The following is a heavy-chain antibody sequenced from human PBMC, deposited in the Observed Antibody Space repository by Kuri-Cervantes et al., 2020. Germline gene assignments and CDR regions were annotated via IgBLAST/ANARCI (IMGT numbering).Heavy chain of an antibody. V-gene: IGHV1-3*01. CDR1: GYTFTSYA. J-gene: IGHJ4*02. D-gene: IGHD3-22*01. CDR2: INAGNGNT. CDR3: ARGDSNMAVDY. Sequence: ASVKVTCKASGYTFTSYAMHWVRQAPGQRLEWMGWINAGNGNTKYSQKFQGRVTMTRNTSISTAYMELSSLRSEDTAVYYCARGDSNMAVDYWGQGTLVTVSS.